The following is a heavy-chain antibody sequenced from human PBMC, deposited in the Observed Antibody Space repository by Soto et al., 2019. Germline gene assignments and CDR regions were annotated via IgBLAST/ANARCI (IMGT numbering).Heavy chain of an antibody. J-gene: IGHJ4*02. D-gene: IGHD6-19*01. CDR3: ARAPYSSGWCGFDC. CDR2: ISTDGSVT. CDR1: GLTFSSYW. Sequence: EVQLVESGGGLVQPGGSLRLSCAASGLTFSSYWMHWVRQAPGKGLVWVSRISTDGSVTTYADSVKGRFTISRDNAKNALYLQMNSLRTEDTAVYYCARAPYSSGWCGFDCWGQGTLVTVSS. V-gene: IGHV3-74*01.